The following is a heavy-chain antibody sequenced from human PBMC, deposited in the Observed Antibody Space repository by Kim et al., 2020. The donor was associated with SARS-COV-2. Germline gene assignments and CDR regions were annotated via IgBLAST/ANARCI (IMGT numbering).Heavy chain of an antibody. V-gene: IGHV4-59*13. CDR3: ARDRGGHSSGWYDY. D-gene: IGHD6-19*01. J-gene: IGHJ4*02. Sequence: SETLSLTCTVSGGSISSYYWSWIRQPPGKGLEWIGYIYYSGSTNYNPSLKSRVTISVDTSKNQFSLKLSSVTAADTAVYYCARDRGGHSSGWYDYWGQGTLVTVSS. CDR2: IYYSGST. CDR1: GGSISSYY.